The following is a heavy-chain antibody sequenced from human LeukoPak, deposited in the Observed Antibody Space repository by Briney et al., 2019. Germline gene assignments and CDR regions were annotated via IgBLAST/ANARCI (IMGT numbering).Heavy chain of an antibody. J-gene: IGHJ2*01. D-gene: IGHD2-21*02. Sequence: PGGSLRLSCAASGFTFSSYDMHWVRQAPGKGLEWVAGTSYDGSRKYYADSVKGRFAISRDNSKNTLSLQMTSLRAEDTAVYYCAKIYEAYCRDDCYSRYLDLWGRGTLVTVSS. CDR3: AKIYEAYCRDDCYSRYLDL. CDR1: GFTFSSYD. V-gene: IGHV3-30*18. CDR2: TSYDGSRK.